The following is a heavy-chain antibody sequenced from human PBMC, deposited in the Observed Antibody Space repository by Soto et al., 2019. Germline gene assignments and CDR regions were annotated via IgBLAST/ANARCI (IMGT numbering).Heavy chain of an antibody. CDR2: IIPILGIA. CDR1: GGTFSSYT. CDR3: ARARWFGELGGMDV. J-gene: IGHJ6*02. V-gene: IGHV1-69*02. Sequence: QVQLVQSGAEVKKPGSSVKVSCKASGGTFSSYTISWVRQAPGQGLEWMGRIIPILGIANYAQKFQGRVTITADKSTSPAYMELRSLRSEDTAVYYCARARWFGELGGMDVWGQGTTVTVSS. D-gene: IGHD3-10*01.